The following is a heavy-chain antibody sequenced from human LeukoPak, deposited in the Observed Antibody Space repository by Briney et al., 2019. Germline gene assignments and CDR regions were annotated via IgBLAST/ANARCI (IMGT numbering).Heavy chain of an antibody. CDR2: IYHSGST. V-gene: IGHV4-4*02. D-gene: IGHD4-17*01. Sequence: SGTLSLTCAVSGGSISSNNWWGWVRQPPGKGLEWIGEIYHSGSTNYNPSLKSRVTISVDTSKNQFSLKLSSVTAADTAVYYCARVTYGDHLDYWGQGTLVTVSS. CDR3: ARVTYGDHLDY. CDR1: GGSISSNNW. J-gene: IGHJ4*02.